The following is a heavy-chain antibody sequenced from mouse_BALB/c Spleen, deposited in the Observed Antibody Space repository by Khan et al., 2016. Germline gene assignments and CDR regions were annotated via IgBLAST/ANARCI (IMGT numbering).Heavy chain of an antibody. V-gene: IGHV3-2*02. CDR1: GYSITNDYA. J-gene: IGHJ2*01. Sequence: EVQLQESGPGLVKPSQSLSLTCTVTGYSITNDYAWNWIRQFPGNKLEWMGYIGYSGSTTYNPSLKSRISITRDTSKNQFFLQLNSVTTEDTATYYCARGAYSRYYFDYWGQGITLTVSS. CDR3: ARGAYSRYYFDY. CDR2: IGYSGST. D-gene: IGHD2-14*01.